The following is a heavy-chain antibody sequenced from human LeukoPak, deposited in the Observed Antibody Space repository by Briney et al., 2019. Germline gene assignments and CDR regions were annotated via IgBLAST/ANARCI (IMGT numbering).Heavy chain of an antibody. J-gene: IGHJ2*01. V-gene: IGHV1-18*01. CDR1: GYTFTTRG. CDR2: ISAHNGNT. CDR3: ARDRYFDV. Sequence: ASVTVSYKASGYTFTTRGIAWVRQAPGQGLEWMGWISAHNGNTNYAQSLQGRVTMTTDTSTNTAYMELRSLRSDDTAVYYCARDRYFDVWGRGCLVSVSS.